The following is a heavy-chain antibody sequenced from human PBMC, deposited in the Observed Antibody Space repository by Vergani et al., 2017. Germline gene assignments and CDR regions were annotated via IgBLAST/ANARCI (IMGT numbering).Heavy chain of an antibody. J-gene: IGHJ6*02. D-gene: IGHD3-10*01. CDR1: GYTFTGYY. CDR2: INPNSGGT. Sequence: HVQLVQSGAEVKKPGASVKVSCKASGYTFTGYYMHWVRQAPGQGLEWMGWINPNSGGTNYAQKFQGWVTMTRDTSISTAYMELSRLRADDTAVYYCARERMVRGRGTGPSYYYGMDVWGQGTTVTVSS. CDR3: ARERMVRGRGTGPSYYYGMDV. V-gene: IGHV1-2*04.